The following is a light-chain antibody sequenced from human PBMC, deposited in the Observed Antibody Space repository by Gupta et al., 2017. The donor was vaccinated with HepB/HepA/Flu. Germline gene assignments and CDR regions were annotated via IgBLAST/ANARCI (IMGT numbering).Light chain of an antibody. Sequence: QSALTQPPSVSGPPGQSVTISCTGTSSDVGGYNRVSWYQQPPGSAPRLLIYEVSNRPSGVPARFSGSKSGNTASLTISGLQAEDEVDYYCSSYTSASAYALFGGGTKVTVL. CDR2: EVS. J-gene: IGLJ2*01. V-gene: IGLV2-18*02. CDR1: SSDVGGYNR. CDR3: SSYTSASAYAL.